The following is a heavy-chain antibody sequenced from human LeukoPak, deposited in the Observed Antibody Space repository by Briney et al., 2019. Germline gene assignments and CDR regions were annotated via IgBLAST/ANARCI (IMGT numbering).Heavy chain of an antibody. J-gene: IGHJ6*03. CDR1: GGSISSNSYY. CDR3: SRLSYYNYYMDV. Sequence: SETLSLTCTVSGGSISSNSYYWTWIRQPPGKGLEWIGTIYYSGNTYYNPSLKSRVTISIDTSKNQFSLKLSSVTAADTAVYYSSRLSYYNYYMDVWGKGTTVTVSS. V-gene: IGHV4-39*01. CDR2: IYYSGNT.